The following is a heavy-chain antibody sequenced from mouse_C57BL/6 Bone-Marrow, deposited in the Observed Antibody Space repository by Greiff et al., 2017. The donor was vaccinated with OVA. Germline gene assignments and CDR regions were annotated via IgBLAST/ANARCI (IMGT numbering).Heavy chain of an antibody. D-gene: IGHD4-1*01. CDR3: AREAGMFDY. CDR1: GYAFTNYL. V-gene: IGHV1-54*01. CDR2: INPGSGGT. J-gene: IGHJ2*01. Sequence: SGAELVRPGTSVTVSCKASGYAFTNYLIEWVKQRPGQGLEWIGVINPGSGGTNYNEKFKGKATLTADKSSSTAYMQLSSLTSEDSAVYFCAREAGMFDYWGQGTTLTVSS.